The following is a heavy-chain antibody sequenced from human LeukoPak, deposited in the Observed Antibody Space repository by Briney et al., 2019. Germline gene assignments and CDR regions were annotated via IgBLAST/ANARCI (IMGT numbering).Heavy chain of an antibody. D-gene: IGHD2-2*01. CDR1: GYTFASYY. V-gene: IGHV1-46*01. J-gene: IGHJ5*02. CDR3: ARGGVVPAATGWFDP. Sequence: ASVKVSCKASGYTFASYYMHWVRQAPGQGLEWMGIINPSGGSTSYAQKFQGRVTMTRDMSTSTVYMELSSLRSEDTAVYYCARGGVVPAATGWFDPWGQGTLVTVSS. CDR2: INPSGGST.